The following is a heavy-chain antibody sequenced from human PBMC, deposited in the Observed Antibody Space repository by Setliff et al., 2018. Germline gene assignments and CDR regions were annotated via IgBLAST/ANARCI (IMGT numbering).Heavy chain of an antibody. J-gene: IGHJ4*02. CDR1: GYEFNNYG. CDR2: INGYTGNT. Sequence: ASVKVSCKASGYEFNNYGIAWVRQAPGQGLEWMGWINGYTGNTFYAPKLQGRLTMTTDASTATAYMELRSLRSDDTAIYFCSRLVRYCTTTTCQTLSGAEHWGQGTLVTVSS. D-gene: IGHD2-8*01. CDR3: SRLVRYCTTTTCQTLSGAEH. V-gene: IGHV1-18*01.